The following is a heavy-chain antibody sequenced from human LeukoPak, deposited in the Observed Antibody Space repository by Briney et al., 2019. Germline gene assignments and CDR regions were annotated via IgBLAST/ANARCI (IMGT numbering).Heavy chain of an antibody. Sequence: PGGSLRLSCAASGFTFDDYAMHWVRQAPGKGLEWIGYIYYSGSTNYNPSLMSRVTMSVDTSKNQFSLKLSSVTAADTAVYYCATAPVRDWTTIDYWGQGTLVTVSS. CDR1: GFTFDDYA. V-gene: IGHV4-59*01. J-gene: IGHJ4*02. CDR2: IYYSGST. CDR3: ATAPVRDWTTIDY. D-gene: IGHD2-21*02.